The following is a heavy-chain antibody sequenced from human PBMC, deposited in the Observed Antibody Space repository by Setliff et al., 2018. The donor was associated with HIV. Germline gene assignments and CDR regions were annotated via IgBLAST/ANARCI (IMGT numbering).Heavy chain of an antibody. CDR3: ARALYRVKQQLVPHFFDY. V-gene: IGHV3-48*01. CDR2: ISSSSNTI. J-gene: IGHJ4*02. Sequence: AGGSLRLSCAASGFTFSSYSMNWVRQTPGKGLEWISYISSSSNTIYYADSVKGRFTISRDNAKNSLYLQMNSLRAEDTAMYYCARALYRVKQQLVPHFFDYWGQGTLVTVSS. CDR1: GFTFSSYS. D-gene: IGHD6-13*01.